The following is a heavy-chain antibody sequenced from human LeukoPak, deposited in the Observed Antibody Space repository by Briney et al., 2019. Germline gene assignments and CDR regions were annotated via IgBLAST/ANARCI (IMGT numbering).Heavy chain of an antibody. Sequence: GGSLRLSCAASGFSFSNYAMTWVRQAPGKGLEWVSVISGGGGSTYYADSVKGRFTISRDNSKNTLYLQMNSLRAEDTAVYYCAKVPIAAAGTEEEGADYWGQGTLVTVSS. D-gene: IGHD6-13*01. CDR3: AKVPIAAAGTEEEGADY. CDR1: GFSFSNYA. CDR2: ISGGGGST. V-gene: IGHV3-23*01. J-gene: IGHJ4*02.